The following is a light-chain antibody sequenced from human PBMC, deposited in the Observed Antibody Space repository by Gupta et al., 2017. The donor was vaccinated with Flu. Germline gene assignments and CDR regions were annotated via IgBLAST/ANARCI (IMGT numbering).Light chain of an antibody. CDR1: KGLLYSAGTTY. V-gene: IGKV2-30*01. J-gene: IGKJ1*01. CDR2: QVS. CDR3: MQGAHWPWA. Sequence: SKGLLYSAGTTYLHWFQQRPGHSPRRLIYQVSSRDSGVPDRFSGSGSGTDFTLKLSRVEAEDVGIYFCMQGAHWPWAFGQGTTVELK.